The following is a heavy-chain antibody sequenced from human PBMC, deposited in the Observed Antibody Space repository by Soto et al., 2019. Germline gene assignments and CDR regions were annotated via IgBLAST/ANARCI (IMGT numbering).Heavy chain of an antibody. V-gene: IGHV1-2*02. CDR1: GYTFTDYF. Sequence: QVQLMQSGAEAKKPGASVEVSCKASGYTFTDYFMHWVRQAPGQGLEWMGWINGNSGGTSYAQKFQGRVAMTRDTSISTAYMELSSLTFDDTAVYYCARDPADSMIGIDYWGQGTLVTVSS. D-gene: IGHD3-16*01. CDR3: ARDPADSMIGIDY. J-gene: IGHJ4*02. CDR2: INGNSGGT.